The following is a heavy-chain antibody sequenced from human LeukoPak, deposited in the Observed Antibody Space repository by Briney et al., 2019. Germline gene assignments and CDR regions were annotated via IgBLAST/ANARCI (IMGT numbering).Heavy chain of an antibody. CDR1: GFTFDDYA. CDR3: ARGRRALIVGATRNAFDI. Sequence: GRSLRLSCAASGFTFDDYAMHWVRQAPGKGLEWVAFISYDGSNKYYADSMKGRFTISRDNSKNTLYLQMNSLRAEDTAVFYCARGRRALIVGATRNAFDIWGQGTMVTVSS. V-gene: IGHV3-30*04. CDR2: ISYDGSNK. J-gene: IGHJ3*02. D-gene: IGHD1-26*01.